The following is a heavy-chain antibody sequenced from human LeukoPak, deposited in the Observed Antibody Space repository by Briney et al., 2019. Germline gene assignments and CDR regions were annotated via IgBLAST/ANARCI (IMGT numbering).Heavy chain of an antibody. D-gene: IGHD6-13*01. Sequence: ASVKVSCKASGYTFTSYAMHWVRQAPGQRLEWMGWINAGNGNTKYSQKFQGRVTITRDTSASTASMELSSLRSEDTAVYYCASLDLIAPAAADAFDIWGQGTMVTVSS. V-gene: IGHV1-3*01. CDR2: INAGNGNT. CDR1: GYTFTSYA. CDR3: ASLDLIAPAAADAFDI. J-gene: IGHJ3*02.